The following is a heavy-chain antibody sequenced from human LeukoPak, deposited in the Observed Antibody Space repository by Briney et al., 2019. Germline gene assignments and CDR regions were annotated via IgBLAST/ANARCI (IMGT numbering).Heavy chain of an antibody. D-gene: IGHD3-22*01. CDR3: ARVPMTTSGLNAFDI. J-gene: IGHJ3*02. CDR2: LSSEGSDT. Sequence: GGSLRLSCAASGFTFNTYWMHWVRQAPGKGLVWVSRLSSEGSDTNYADSVKGRFTISRDNAKNTLYPQMNSLRAEDTAVYYCARVPMTTSGLNAFDIWGQGTMVTVSS. CDR1: GFTFNTYW. V-gene: IGHV3-74*01.